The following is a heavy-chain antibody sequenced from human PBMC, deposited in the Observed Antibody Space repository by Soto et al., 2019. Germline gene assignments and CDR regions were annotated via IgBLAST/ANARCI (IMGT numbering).Heavy chain of an antibody. D-gene: IGHD2-15*01. CDR1: GYTFTSYA. V-gene: IGHV1-3*01. CDR3: ARVRELYNWFAP. CDR2: INAGNGNT. J-gene: IGHJ5*02. Sequence: ASVKVSCKASGYTFTSYAMHWVRQAPGQRLEWMGWINAGNGNTKYSQKFQGRVTITRDTSASTAYMELSSLRSEDTGVYYCARVRELYNWFAPWGQGTLVTVSS.